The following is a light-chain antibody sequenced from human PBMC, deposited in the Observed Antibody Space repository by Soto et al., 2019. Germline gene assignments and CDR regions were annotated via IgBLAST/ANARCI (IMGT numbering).Light chain of an antibody. CDR3: QQYNSYPYT. J-gene: IGKJ2*01. V-gene: IGKV1-5*03. CDR1: QSINSW. CDR2: KAS. Sequence: DIQMTQSPSTLSASVGDRVTITCRASQSINSWLAWYQQKPGTAHKVLIYKASSLQSGVPSRFSGSGSGTEFTLTISSLQPDDFATYYCQQYNSYPYTFGQGTKLEIK.